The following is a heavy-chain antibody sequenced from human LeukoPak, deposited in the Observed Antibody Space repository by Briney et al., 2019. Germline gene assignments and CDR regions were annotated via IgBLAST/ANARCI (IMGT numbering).Heavy chain of an antibody. CDR3: ARSAGYSSGWYYY. CDR1: GYTFTSYG. V-gene: IGHV1-69*05. D-gene: IGHD6-19*01. Sequence: ASVKVSCKASGYTFTSYGISWVRQAPGQGLEWMGRIIPIFGTANYAQKFQGRVTITTDESTSTAYMELSSLRSEDTAVYYCARSAGYSSGWYYYWGQGTLVTVSS. J-gene: IGHJ4*02. CDR2: IIPIFGTA.